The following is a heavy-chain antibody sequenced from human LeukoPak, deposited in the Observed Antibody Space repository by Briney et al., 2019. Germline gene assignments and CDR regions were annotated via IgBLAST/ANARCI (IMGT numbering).Heavy chain of an antibody. Sequence: ASVKVSCKASGYTFTSYGISWVRQAPGQGLEWMGWISAYNGNTNYAQKLQGRVTMTTGTSTSTAYMELRSLRSDDTAVYYCARVLRPTYYDYVWGSYRYNWFDPWGQGTLVTVSS. CDR3: ARVLRPTYYDYVWGSYRYNWFDP. V-gene: IGHV1-18*01. J-gene: IGHJ5*02. D-gene: IGHD3-16*02. CDR1: GYTFTSYG. CDR2: ISAYNGNT.